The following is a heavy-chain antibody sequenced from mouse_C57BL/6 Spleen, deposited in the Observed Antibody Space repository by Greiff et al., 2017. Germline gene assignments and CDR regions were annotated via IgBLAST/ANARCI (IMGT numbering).Heavy chain of an antibody. V-gene: IGHV1-64*01. J-gene: IGHJ4*01. CDR2: IHPNSGST. Sequence: QVQLQQPGAELVKPGASVKLSCKASGYTFTSYWMHWVKQRPGQGLEWIGMIHPNSGSTNYNEKFKSKATLTVDKSSSTAYMQLSSLTSEDSAVYYCARCYGNYDYYAMDYWGKGTSVTVSS. CDR1: GYTFTSYW. D-gene: IGHD2-1*01. CDR3: ARCYGNYDYYAMDY.